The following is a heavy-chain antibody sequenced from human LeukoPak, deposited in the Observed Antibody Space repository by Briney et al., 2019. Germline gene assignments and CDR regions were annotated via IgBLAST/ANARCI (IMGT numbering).Heavy chain of an antibody. CDR3: ARVSYVAFDY. Sequence: GGSLRLSCAASRFTLGTYWMTWVRQGPGMGLEWVANIKQDGSEKYYVDSVKGRFIVSRDNAKNSLFLQMNSLRAEDTGVYYCARVSYVAFDYWGQGTLLNVSS. CDR1: RFTLGTYW. V-gene: IGHV3-7*01. J-gene: IGHJ4*02. D-gene: IGHD3-16*01. CDR2: IKQDGSEK.